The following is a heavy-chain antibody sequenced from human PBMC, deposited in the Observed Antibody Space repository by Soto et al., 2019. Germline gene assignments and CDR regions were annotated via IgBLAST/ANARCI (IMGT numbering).Heavy chain of an antibody. D-gene: IGHD3-22*01. CDR1: GFTFSSYS. CDR2: ISNTSGTR. J-gene: IGHJ6*02. Sequence: EVQLVESGGGLVQPGGSLRLSCAASGFTFSSYSMNWVRQAPGKGLEWVSYISNTSGTRYYADSVKGGITISRDNAKNSLYLQLNSLREEDTAVYYCARDSSAAARRGGMDVWGQGITVTVSS. V-gene: IGHV3-48*02. CDR3: ARDSSAAARRGGMDV.